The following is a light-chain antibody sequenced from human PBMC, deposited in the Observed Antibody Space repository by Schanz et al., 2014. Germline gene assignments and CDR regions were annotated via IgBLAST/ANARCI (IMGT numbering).Light chain of an antibody. Sequence: QSALTQPASVSGSPGQSITISCTGTSSDVGAYNYVSWYQQHPGKAPKLMIYDVTYRPSGVSNRFSGSKSGNTASLTISGLLAEDEANYYCCSYAGSPWLFGGGTKLTVL. J-gene: IGLJ3*02. V-gene: IGLV2-14*03. CDR2: DVT. CDR3: CSYAGSPWL. CDR1: SSDVGAYNY.